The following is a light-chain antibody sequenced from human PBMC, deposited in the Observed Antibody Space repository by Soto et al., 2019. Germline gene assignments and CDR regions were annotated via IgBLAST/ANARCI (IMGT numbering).Light chain of an antibody. CDR2: DVS. V-gene: IGLV2-14*01. CDR3: SSYSSSSTLGV. CDR1: SSDVGGYNY. J-gene: IGLJ1*01. Sequence: QSVLTQPASVSGSPGQSITISCTGTSSDVGGYNYVSWYQQHPGKAPKLMIYDVSHRPSGVSNRFSVSKSGNTASLTISGLQAEDEADYYCSSYSSSSTLGVFGGGTKVTVL.